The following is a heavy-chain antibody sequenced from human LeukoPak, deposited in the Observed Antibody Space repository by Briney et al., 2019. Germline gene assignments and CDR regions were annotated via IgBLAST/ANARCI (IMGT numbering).Heavy chain of an antibody. D-gene: IGHD2-15*01. J-gene: IGHJ4*02. CDR3: AKAPVTTCSGAYCYPFDY. CDR1: GFTLSSYA. Sequence: GGSLRLSCAASGFTLSSYAMSWVRQGPGKGLEWVSAISVSGNTYHADSVRGRFTISRDSSKSTLYLQMNSLRAEDAAVYYCAKAPVTTCSGAYCYPFDYWGQGTLVTVSS. CDR2: ISVSGNT. V-gene: IGHV3-23*01.